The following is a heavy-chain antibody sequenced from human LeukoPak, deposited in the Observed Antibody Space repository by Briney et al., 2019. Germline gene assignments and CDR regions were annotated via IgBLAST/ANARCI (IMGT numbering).Heavy chain of an antibody. J-gene: IGHJ4*02. Sequence: SETLSLTCAVYGGSFSGYYWSWIRQPPGKGLEWIWEINHSGSTNYNPSLKSRVTISVDTSKNQFSLKLSSVTAADTAVYYCARTCSSTSCYEFWGQGTLVTVSS. V-gene: IGHV4-34*01. CDR2: INHSGST. CDR1: GGSFSGYY. CDR3: ARTCSSTSCYEF. D-gene: IGHD2-2*01.